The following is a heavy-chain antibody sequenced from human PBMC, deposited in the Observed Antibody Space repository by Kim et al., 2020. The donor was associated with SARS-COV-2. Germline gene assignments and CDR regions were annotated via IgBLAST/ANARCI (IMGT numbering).Heavy chain of an antibody. D-gene: IGHD2-15*01. CDR1: GVSISSSNW. CDR3: AIICGGSCFESD. J-gene: IGHJ4*02. V-gene: IGHV4-4*02. Sequence: SETLSLTCAVSGVSISSSNWWTWVRQPPGKGLEWIGEINHSGSTNYNPSLKSRVTISVDKSNNQFSLRMTSVTAADTAVYYCAIICGGSCFESDWGQGTL. CDR2: INHSGST.